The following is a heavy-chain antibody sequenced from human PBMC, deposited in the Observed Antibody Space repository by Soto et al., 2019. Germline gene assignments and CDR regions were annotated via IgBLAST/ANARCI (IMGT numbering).Heavy chain of an antibody. V-gene: IGHV3-33*01. CDR1: GFIFSSYG. D-gene: IGHD4-4*01. Sequence: GGSLRLSCAASGFIFSSYGMHWVRQAPGKGLEWVAVIWYDGSNRHYADSVKGRLTISRDNSKNMVYLQMNSLRVDDTAVYYCERDRSTVREYCDFWGQGALVTVSS. CDR2: IWYDGSNR. J-gene: IGHJ4*02. CDR3: ERDRSTVREYCDF.